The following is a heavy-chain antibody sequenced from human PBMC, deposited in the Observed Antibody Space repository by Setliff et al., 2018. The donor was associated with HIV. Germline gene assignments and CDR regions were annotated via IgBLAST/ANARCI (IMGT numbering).Heavy chain of an antibody. CDR1: GYTLTSRG. CDR3: GRQLSNALES. D-gene: IGHD1-1*01. CDR2: MNPNTGRT. Sequence: ASVKVSCKASGYTLTSRGINWVRQAPGQGLEWMGGMNPNTGRTAYAQNFQGRLTMTRNTSIDTAYMELTGLTADDTAVYYCGRQLSNALESWGQGTLVTVSS. V-gene: IGHV1-8*01. J-gene: IGHJ4*02.